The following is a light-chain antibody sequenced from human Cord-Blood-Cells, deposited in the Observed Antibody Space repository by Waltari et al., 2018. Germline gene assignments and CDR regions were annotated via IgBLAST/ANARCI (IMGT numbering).Light chain of an antibody. CDR3: QVWDSSSDHVV. V-gene: IGLV3-21*03. CDR2: DDS. CDR1: NIGSKS. Sequence: SYVLTQPPSVSVAPRKTARITCGGTNIGSKSVHWYQQKPGQAPVLVVYDDSDRPSGIPEGFSGSNSGNTATLTISRVEAGDGADYYCQVWDSSSDHVVFGGGTKLTVL. J-gene: IGLJ2*01.